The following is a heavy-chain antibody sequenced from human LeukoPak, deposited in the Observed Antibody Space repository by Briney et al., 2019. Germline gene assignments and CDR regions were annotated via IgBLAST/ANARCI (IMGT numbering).Heavy chain of an antibody. CDR3: ARAFRARYFDL. D-gene: IGHD2/OR15-2a*01. CDR1: GGSISSGGYS. J-gene: IGHJ2*01. V-gene: IGHV4-61*08. CDR2: IYYSGST. Sequence: SETLSLTCAVSGGSISSGGYSWSWIRQPPGKGLEWIGYIYYSGSTNYNPSLKSRVTISVDTSKNQFSLKLSSVTAADSAVYYCARAFRARYFDLWGRGTLVTVSS.